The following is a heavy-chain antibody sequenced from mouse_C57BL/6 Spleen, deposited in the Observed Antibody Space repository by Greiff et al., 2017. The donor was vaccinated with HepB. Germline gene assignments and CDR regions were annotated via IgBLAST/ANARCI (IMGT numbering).Heavy chain of an antibody. J-gene: IGHJ2*01. V-gene: IGHV1-61*01. CDR3: ARWRSSFDY. Sequence: QVQLQQPGAELVRPGSSVKLSCKASGYTFTSYWMDWVKQRPGQGLEWIGNIYPSDSETHYNQKFKDKATLTVDKSSSTAYMQLSSLTSEDPAVYYCARWRSSFDYWGQGTTLTVSS. CDR1: GYTFTSYW. CDR2: IYPSDSET.